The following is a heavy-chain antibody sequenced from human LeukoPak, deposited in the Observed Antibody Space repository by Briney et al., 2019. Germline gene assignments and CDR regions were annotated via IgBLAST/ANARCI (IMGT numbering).Heavy chain of an antibody. Sequence: PSETLSLTCTVSGGSISSSSYYWGWIRQPPGKGLEWIGFIYYSGSTYYSPSLKSRVTISVDTSKDQFSLKVSSVTAADTAVYHCARVGYSDGSPYGFDVWGQGTTVTVSS. J-gene: IGHJ6*02. D-gene: IGHD2-15*01. V-gene: IGHV4-30-4*08. CDR1: GGSISSSSYY. CDR2: IYYSGST. CDR3: ARVGYSDGSPYGFDV.